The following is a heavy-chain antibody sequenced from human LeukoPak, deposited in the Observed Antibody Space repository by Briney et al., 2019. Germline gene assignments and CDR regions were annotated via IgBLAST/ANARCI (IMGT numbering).Heavy chain of an antibody. CDR2: ISWNSGSI. D-gene: IGHD2-15*01. Sequence: GGSLRLSCAASGFTFDDYAMHWVRQAPGKGLEWVSGISWNSGSIGYADSVKGRFTISRDNAKNSLYLQMNSLRAEDMALYYCAKLDSEYAFDIWGQGTVVTVSS. CDR1: GFTFDDYA. V-gene: IGHV3-9*03. CDR3: AKLDSEYAFDI. J-gene: IGHJ3*02.